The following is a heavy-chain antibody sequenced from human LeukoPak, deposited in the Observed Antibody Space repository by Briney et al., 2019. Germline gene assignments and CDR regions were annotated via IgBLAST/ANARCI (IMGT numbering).Heavy chain of an antibody. V-gene: IGHV3-30-3*01. Sequence: PGGSLRLSCVASGFTFSSYALHWVRQAPGKGLEWVAVISYDGSKKYYADSVKGRFTIPRDSSKNTLYLEMSSLRADDTAVYYCARVLYTSGWFGTFAYWGQGTLVTVSS. D-gene: IGHD6-19*01. CDR2: ISYDGSKK. CDR1: GFTFSSYA. CDR3: ARVLYTSGWFGTFAY. J-gene: IGHJ4*02.